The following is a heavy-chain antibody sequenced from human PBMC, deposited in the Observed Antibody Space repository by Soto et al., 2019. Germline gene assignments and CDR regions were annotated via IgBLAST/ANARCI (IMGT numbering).Heavy chain of an antibody. CDR1: GFRFSSYW. CDR2: IDPDGRVG. Sequence: EVQLLGSGGGLVQPGGSLRLSCVAYGFRFSSYWMNWVRQTPGMGLEWVANIDPDGRVGSYVDSVKGRFTTSRDNAKNSLYLQMHSLRADDTAVYFCAGWGGHDSNYWGQGILVTVSS. CDR3: AGWGGHDSNY. D-gene: IGHD3-16*01. V-gene: IGHV3-7*03. J-gene: IGHJ4*02.